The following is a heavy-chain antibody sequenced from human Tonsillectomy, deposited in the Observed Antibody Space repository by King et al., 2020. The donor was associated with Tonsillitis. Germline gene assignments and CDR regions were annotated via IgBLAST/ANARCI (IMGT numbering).Heavy chain of an antibody. CDR3: ARTNYGDYVWFAP. CDR2: IYYSGTT. CDR1: GGSISSSSYN. Sequence: QLQESGPGLVKPSETLSLTCTVSGGSISSSSYNWGWIRQPPGKGLEWIGSIYYSGTTYYNPSLKSRVTISVDPSKNQFSLKVSSVTAADTAVYYCARTNYGDYVWFAPWGQGTLVTVSS. V-gene: IGHV4-39*07. D-gene: IGHD4-17*01. J-gene: IGHJ5*02.